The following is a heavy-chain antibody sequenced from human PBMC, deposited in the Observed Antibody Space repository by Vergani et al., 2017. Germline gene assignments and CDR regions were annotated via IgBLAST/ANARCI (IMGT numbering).Heavy chain of an antibody. Sequence: LEESGGGSVKPGGSLRLSCAASGFKFSDHYMSWICQAPGKGLEWVSHISPGASTVSYTDSVTGRFTVSRDNDNNSLTLDMTTLRVEDTAVYYCAKNPGISTTRHYYAMDVWGQGNTVTVS. D-gene: IGHD1-1*01. J-gene: IGHJ6*02. CDR3: AKNPGISTTRHYYAMDV. CDR2: ISPGASTV. V-gene: IGHV3-11*04. CDR1: GFKFSDHY.